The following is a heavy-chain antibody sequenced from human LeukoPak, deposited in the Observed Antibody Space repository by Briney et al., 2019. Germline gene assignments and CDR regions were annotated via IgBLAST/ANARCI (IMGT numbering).Heavy chain of an antibody. Sequence: GGSLRLSCTTSEFTFSNYWMHWVRQVPGKGLVWVSRIDTDGTTTDYADSVKGRFTISRDNAKNTLYLQMNSLRADDTAVYYCARGRWDIVVVVAASSGFDYWGQGTLVTVSS. CDR2: IDTDGTTT. J-gene: IGHJ4*02. V-gene: IGHV3-74*01. CDR3: ARGRWDIVVVVAASSGFDY. D-gene: IGHD2-15*01. CDR1: EFTFSNYW.